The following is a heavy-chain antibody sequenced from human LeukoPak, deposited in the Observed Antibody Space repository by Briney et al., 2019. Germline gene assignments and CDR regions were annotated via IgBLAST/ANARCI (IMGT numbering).Heavy chain of an antibody. CDR1: GYTFTSYG. CDR2: ISAYNGNT. CDR3: ARASLGYCSGGSCYLDY. J-gene: IGHJ4*02. D-gene: IGHD2-15*01. Sequence: GASVKVSCKASGYTFTSYGISWVRQAPGQGLEWMGWISAYNGNTNYAQKLQGRVTMTTDTSTSTAYMELRSLRSDDTAVYYCARASLGYCSGGSCYLDYWGRGTLVTVSS. V-gene: IGHV1-18*01.